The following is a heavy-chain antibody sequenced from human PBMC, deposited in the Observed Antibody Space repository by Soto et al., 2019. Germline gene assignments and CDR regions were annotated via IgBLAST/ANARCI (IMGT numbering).Heavy chain of an antibody. J-gene: IGHJ4*02. D-gene: IGHD3-16*01. V-gene: IGHV1-8*01. Sequence: QVQLVQSGAEVKKPGASVKVSCKASGYTFISYDINWVRQATGQGLEWMGWMNPNSGNTGYAQKFQGRATITRNSSITTAYMELSSLRSEDTAVYYCPRAWGTPWDYWCQGSVVTVPS. CDR2: MNPNSGNT. CDR3: PRAWGTPWDY. CDR1: GYTFISYD.